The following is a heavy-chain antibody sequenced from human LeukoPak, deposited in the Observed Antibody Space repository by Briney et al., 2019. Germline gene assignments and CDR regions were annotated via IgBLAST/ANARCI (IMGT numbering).Heavy chain of an antibody. Sequence: GGSLRLSCAASGFRFSSYWMSWVRQAPGKGLEWVANIKQDGSVEYYVVSVKGRFTISRDNAKESLYLQMNSLRAEDTAVYYCARIGYSSSSFDFWGQGTLVTVSS. V-gene: IGHV3-7*05. CDR1: GFRFSSYW. D-gene: IGHD6-6*01. J-gene: IGHJ4*02. CDR2: IKQDGSVE. CDR3: ARIGYSSSSFDF.